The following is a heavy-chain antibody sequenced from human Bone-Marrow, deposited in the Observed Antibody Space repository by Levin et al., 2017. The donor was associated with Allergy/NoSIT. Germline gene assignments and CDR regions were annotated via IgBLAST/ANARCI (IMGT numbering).Heavy chain of an antibody. V-gene: IGHV3-30*18. CDR1: GFTFSSYG. CDR3: AKGGHEISKPAPDAFDI. CDR2: ISYDGSNK. D-gene: IGHD6-25*01. Sequence: GGSLRLSCAASGFTFSSYGMHWVRQAPGKGLEWVAVISYDGSNKYYADSVKGRFTISRDNSKNTLYLQMNSLRAEDTAVYYCAKGGHEISKPAPDAFDIWGQGTMVTVSS. J-gene: IGHJ3*02.